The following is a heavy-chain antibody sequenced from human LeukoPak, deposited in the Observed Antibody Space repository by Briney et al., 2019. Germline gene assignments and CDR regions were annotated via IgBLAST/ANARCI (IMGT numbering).Heavy chain of an antibody. CDR3: ARDSIDSSFDY. J-gene: IGHJ4*02. V-gene: IGHV1-2*04. Sequence: ASVKASCKASGYTFTGYYMHWVRQAPGQGLEWMGWINPNSGGTNYAQKFQGWVTMTRDTSISTAYMELSRLRSDDTAVYYCARDSIDSSFDYWGQGTLVTVSS. CDR1: GYTFTGYY. CDR2: INPNSGGT. D-gene: IGHD2/OR15-2a*01.